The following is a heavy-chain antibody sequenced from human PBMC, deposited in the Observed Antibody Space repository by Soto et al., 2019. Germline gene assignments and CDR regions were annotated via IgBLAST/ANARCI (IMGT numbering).Heavy chain of an antibody. CDR2: IYYSGST. D-gene: IGHD2-15*01. J-gene: IGHJ4*02. V-gene: IGHV4-39*07. CDR1: GGSISSSSYY. Sequence: SETLSLTCAVSGGSISSSSYYWGWIRQPPGKGLEWIGSIYYSGSTYYNPSLKSRVTISVDTSKNQFSLKLSSVTAADTAVYYCARGGYCSGGSCYPRQSIDYWGQGTLVTVSS. CDR3: ARGGYCSGGSCYPRQSIDY.